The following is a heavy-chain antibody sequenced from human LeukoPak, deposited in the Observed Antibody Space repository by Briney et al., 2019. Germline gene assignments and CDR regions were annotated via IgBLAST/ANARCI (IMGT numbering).Heavy chain of an antibody. D-gene: IGHD6-19*01. CDR3: ATSSAWYSNN. CDR1: GFTFSSYR. V-gene: IGHV3-21*01. CDR2: ISSSSNYI. J-gene: IGHJ4*02. Sequence: PGGSLSLSCAASGFTFSSYRMNWVRKAPGKWLEWVSYISSSSNYIYYADSVKGRFPISRDNAKNPLYLQMNSLRAGDTAVYYCATSSAWYSNNWGQGTLVTVSS.